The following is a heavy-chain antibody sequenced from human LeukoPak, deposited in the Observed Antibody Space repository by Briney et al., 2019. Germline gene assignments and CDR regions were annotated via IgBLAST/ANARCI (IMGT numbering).Heavy chain of an antibody. CDR3: ARGPKGYCSGGSCYSSPKKYGMDV. V-gene: IGHV1-2*02. J-gene: IGHJ6*02. D-gene: IGHD2-15*01. CDR2: INPNSGGT. CDR1: GYTFTGYY. Sequence: ASVKVSCKASGYTFTGYYMHWVRQAPGQGLEWMGWINPNSGGTNYAQKFQGRVTMTRDTSISTAYMGLSRLRSDDTAVYYCARGPKGYCSGGSCYSSPKKYGMDVWGQGTTVTVSS.